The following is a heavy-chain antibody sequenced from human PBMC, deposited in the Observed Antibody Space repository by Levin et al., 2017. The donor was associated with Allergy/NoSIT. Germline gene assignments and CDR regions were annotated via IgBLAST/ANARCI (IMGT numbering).Heavy chain of an antibody. CDR1: GGSFSSSSYY. CDR3: ARHGESTTVVKPYYYYGMDV. V-gene: IGHV4-39*01. D-gene: IGHD4-23*01. Sequence: SQTLSLTCTVSGGSFSSSSYYWGWIRQPPGKGLEWIGSIYYSGVTYYNPSLKSRLTISMDTSKNQFSLKLSSVTAADTAVYYCARHGESTTVVKPYYYYGMDVWGQGTTVTVSS. J-gene: IGHJ6*02. CDR2: IYYSGVT.